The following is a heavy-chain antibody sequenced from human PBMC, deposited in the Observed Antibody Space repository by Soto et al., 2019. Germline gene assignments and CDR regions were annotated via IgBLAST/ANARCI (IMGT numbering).Heavy chain of an antibody. V-gene: IGHV4-59*08. Sequence: SETLSLTCTVSGGSISSYYWSWIRQPPGKGLEWIGYVYYSGSTNYNPSLKSRVTISVDTSKNQFSLKLSSVTAADTAVYYCASQGNDVFDNWFDPWGQGTLVTVSS. CDR2: VYYSGST. CDR3: ASQGNDVFDNWFDP. J-gene: IGHJ5*02. CDR1: GGSISSYY. D-gene: IGHD1-1*01.